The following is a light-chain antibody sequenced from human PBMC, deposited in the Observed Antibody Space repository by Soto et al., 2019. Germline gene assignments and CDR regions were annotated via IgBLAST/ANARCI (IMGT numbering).Light chain of an antibody. V-gene: IGKV2-28*01. Sequence: DIVMTQSPLSLPVTPGEPASISCRASQSLLHSNGYNYLDWYLQKPGQSPQLLIYLGSNRASGVPDRFSGSGSGKDFTLKISRVEAEYVGVDYCMQALHTPRPVGGGPKVEIK. CDR1: QSLLHSNGYNY. J-gene: IGKJ4*01. CDR3: MQALHTPRP. CDR2: LGS.